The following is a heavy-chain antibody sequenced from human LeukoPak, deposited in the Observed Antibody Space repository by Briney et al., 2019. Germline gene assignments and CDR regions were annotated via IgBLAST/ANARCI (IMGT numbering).Heavy chain of an antibody. V-gene: IGHV1-18*01. Sequence: ASVKVSCKASGFTSRTYGISWVRQAPGQGLEWMGWIDTYNGQTKYTQKVKGRVTMTTDTPTSTVYMELRSLTADDTAVYYCARDKDFYYMDVWGKGTTVTVSS. J-gene: IGHJ6*03. CDR3: ARDKDFYYMDV. CDR2: IDTYNGQT. CDR1: GFTSRTYG.